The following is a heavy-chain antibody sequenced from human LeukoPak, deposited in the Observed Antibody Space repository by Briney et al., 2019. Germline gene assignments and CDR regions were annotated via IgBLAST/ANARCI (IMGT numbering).Heavy chain of an antibody. Sequence: GASVKVSCKASGYTFTSYGISWVRQAPGQGLEWMGGIIPIFGTANYAQKFQGRVTITADKSTSTAYMELSSLRSEDTAVYYCAAPDAVAGTHQTYYYYYMDVWGKGTTVTVSS. V-gene: IGHV1-69*06. D-gene: IGHD6-19*01. CDR2: IIPIFGTA. CDR3: AAPDAVAGTHQTYYYYYMDV. CDR1: GYTFTSYG. J-gene: IGHJ6*03.